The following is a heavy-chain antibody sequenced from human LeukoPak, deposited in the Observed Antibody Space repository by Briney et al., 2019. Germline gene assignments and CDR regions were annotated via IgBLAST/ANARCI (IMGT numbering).Heavy chain of an antibody. D-gene: IGHD6-6*01. Sequence: PSETLSLTCTVSGCSISSSSYYWGWIRQPPGKGLEWIGSIYYSGSTYYNPSLKSRVTISVDTSKNQFSLKLSSVTAADTAVYYCARLDRSGSSSDNWGQGTLVTVSS. CDR1: GCSISSSSYY. J-gene: IGHJ4*02. V-gene: IGHV4-39*01. CDR2: IYYSGST. CDR3: ARLDRSGSSSDN.